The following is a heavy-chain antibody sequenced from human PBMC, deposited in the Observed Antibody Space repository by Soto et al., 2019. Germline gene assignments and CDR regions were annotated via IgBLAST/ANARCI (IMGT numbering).Heavy chain of an antibody. D-gene: IGHD3-3*01. V-gene: IGHV4-34*01. J-gene: IGHJ5*02. Sequence: GTLAITCAGYGGSVNGYYWNWMRQAPGKGLEWIGEIKHTGGTHYNPSLKSRVTMSVDTSKNQFSLRLSSVTAADTAIYYCATRITVFGLLIPPFDPWGQGTQVSVS. CDR1: GGSVNGYY. CDR2: IKHTGGT. CDR3: ATRITVFGLLIPPFDP.